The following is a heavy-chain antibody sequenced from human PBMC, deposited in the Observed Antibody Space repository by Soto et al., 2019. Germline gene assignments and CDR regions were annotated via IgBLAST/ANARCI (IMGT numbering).Heavy chain of an antibody. CDR1: GFTFSGYW. Sequence: GGSLRLSCAASGFTFSGYWMSWVRQAPGKGLEWVANIKQDGSEKYYVDSVKGRFTISRDNAKNSLYLQMNSLRAEDTAVYYCAREGSSWYQYNWFDPWGQGTLVTVSS. J-gene: IGHJ5*02. D-gene: IGHD6-13*01. CDR3: AREGSSWYQYNWFDP. CDR2: IKQDGSEK. V-gene: IGHV3-7*01.